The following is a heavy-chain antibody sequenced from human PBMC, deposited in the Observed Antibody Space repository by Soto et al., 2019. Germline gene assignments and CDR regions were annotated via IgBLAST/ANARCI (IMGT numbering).Heavy chain of an antibody. D-gene: IGHD1-26*01. CDR2: TYYRSKWYN. CDR1: GDSVSSNSAA. V-gene: IGHV6-1*01. J-gene: IGHJ4*02. CDR3: ARDKGSIVGATMFDY. Sequence: SQTLSLTCAISGDSVSSNSAAWNWIRPSPSRGLEWLGRTYYRSKWYNDYAVSVKSRITINPDLSKNQFSLQLNSVTPEDTAVYYCARDKGSIVGATMFDYWGQGTLVTVSS.